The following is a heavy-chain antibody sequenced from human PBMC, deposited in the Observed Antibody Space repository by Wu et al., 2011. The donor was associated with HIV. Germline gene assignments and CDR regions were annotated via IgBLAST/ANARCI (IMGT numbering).Heavy chain of an antibody. CDR3: ARDPPPISMLVLNYNGDY. V-gene: IGHV1-18*01. CDR1: GGTFSNYA. D-gene: IGHD2/OR15-2a*01. CDR2: INTYNGNT. Sequence: QVQLVQSGAEVKKPGSSVKVSCKASGGTFSNYAISWVRQAPGQGLEWMGWINTYNGNTNYAQKLQGRVTMTTDRSTSTAYMELRSLRSDDTAVYYCARDPPPISMLVLNYNGDYWAREPWSPSPQ. J-gene: IGHJ4*02.